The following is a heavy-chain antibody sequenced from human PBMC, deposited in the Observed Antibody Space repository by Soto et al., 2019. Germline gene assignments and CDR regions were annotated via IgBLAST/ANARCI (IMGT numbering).Heavy chain of an antibody. J-gene: IGHJ4*02. V-gene: IGHV3-48*02. D-gene: IGHD6-6*01. CDR1: GFTFSSYS. CDR3: ARTYSSSSGDY. CDR2: ISSNSSTI. Sequence: EVQLVESGGGLVQPGGSLRLSCAASGFTFSSYSMNWVRQAPGKGLEWVSYISSNSSTIYYADSVKGRFTISRHNAKNSLYLQINSLRDEDTAVYYCARTYSSSSGDYWGQGTLVTVSS.